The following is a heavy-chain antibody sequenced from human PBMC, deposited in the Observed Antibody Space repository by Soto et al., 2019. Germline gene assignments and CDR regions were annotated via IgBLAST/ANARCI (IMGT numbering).Heavy chain of an antibody. CDR2: ISAHNGNT. V-gene: IGHV1-18*01. J-gene: IGHJ4*02. D-gene: IGHD1-1*01. CDR3: ARGRYGDY. CDR1: GYAFTTYG. Sequence: QVHRVQSGAEVKKPGASVKVSCKGSGYAFTTYGITWVRQAPGQGLEWMGWISAHNGNTNYAQKLQGRVTVTRDASTSTAYMELRSLRSDDTAVYFCARGRYGDYWGQGAVVTVCS.